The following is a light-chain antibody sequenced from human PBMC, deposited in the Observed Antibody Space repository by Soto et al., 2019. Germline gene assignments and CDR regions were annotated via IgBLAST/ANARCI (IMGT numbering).Light chain of an antibody. Sequence: EIVLTQSPGTLSLSPGERATLSCRASQSVSNNLAWYQQKPGQAPSLLIYGASARATGVPARFSGSGSGTEFTLTISSLQSADFAVFYCQQYNNWPPTFGQGTKVDI. CDR3: QQYNNWPPT. V-gene: IGKV3-15*01. CDR2: GAS. CDR1: QSVSNN. J-gene: IGKJ1*01.